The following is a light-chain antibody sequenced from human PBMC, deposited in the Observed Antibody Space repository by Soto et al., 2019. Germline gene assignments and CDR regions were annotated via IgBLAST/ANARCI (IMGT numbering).Light chain of an antibody. CDR2: GAS. CDR1: QSVSSN. J-gene: IGKJ1*01. Sequence: EILMTQAPATLSVSPGERATLSCRASQSVSSNLAWYRQKPGQAPRILIYGASTRETGIPARFSGSGSGTEFTLTISSLQSEDFAVYYCQQYNNWTWTFGQGTQV. CDR3: QQYNNWTWT. V-gene: IGKV3-15*01.